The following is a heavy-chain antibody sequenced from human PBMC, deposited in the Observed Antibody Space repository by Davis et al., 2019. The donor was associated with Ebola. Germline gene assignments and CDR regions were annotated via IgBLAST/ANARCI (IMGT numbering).Heavy chain of an antibody. Sequence: PGGSLRLSCTASGFVFSSYVMSWVRQAPGKGLEWVSYISSSGSTIYYADSVKGRFTISRDNAKNSLYLQMNSLRAEDTAVYYCARGIRDYDILTEQEGRVDYWGQGTLVTVSS. CDR1: GFVFSSYV. D-gene: IGHD3-9*01. V-gene: IGHV3-48*03. CDR3: ARGIRDYDILTEQEGRVDY. J-gene: IGHJ4*02. CDR2: ISSSGSTI.